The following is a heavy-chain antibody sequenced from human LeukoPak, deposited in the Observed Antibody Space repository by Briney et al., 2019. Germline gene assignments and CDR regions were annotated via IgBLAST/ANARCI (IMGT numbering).Heavy chain of an antibody. CDR1: GFTFSSYA. D-gene: IGHD3-9*01. CDR3: ARDHVLRYFDWLFSY. J-gene: IGHJ4*02. Sequence: PGGSLRLSCAASGFTFSSYAMHWVRQAPGKGLEWEAVISYDGSNKYYADSVKGRFTISRDNSKNTLYLQMTSLRAEDTAVYYCARDHVLRYFDWLFSYWGQGTLVTVSS. CDR2: ISYDGSNK. V-gene: IGHV3-30*04.